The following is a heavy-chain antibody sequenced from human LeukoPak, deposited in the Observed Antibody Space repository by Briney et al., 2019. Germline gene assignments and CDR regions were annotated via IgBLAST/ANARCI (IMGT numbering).Heavy chain of an antibody. D-gene: IGHD5-24*01. CDR2: ISRSGGDT. CDR1: GFTFSSYA. CDR3: AKGRDGYKTYYFDY. Sequence: GGSLRLSCAASGFTFSSYAMTWVRQAPGKGLEWVSAISRSGGDTEYADSVKGRFTISRDNSKNTLYLQMNSLRAEDTAVYYCAKGRDGYKTYYFDYWGQGTLVTVSS. J-gene: IGHJ4*02. V-gene: IGHV3-23*01.